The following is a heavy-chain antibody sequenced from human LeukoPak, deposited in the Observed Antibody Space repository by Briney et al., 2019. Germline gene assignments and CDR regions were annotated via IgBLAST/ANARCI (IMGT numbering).Heavy chain of an antibody. CDR1: GFTFSSYA. D-gene: IGHD4-23*01. CDR3: ARAVVTPYYYYGMDV. CDR2: ISYDGSNK. J-gene: IGHJ6*02. V-gene: IGHV3-30*04. Sequence: PGGSLRLSCAASGFTFSSYAMHWVRQAPGKGLEWVAVISYDGSNKYYADSVKGRFTISRDNSKNTLYLQMNGLRAEDTAVYYCARAVVTPYYYYGMDVWGQGTTVTVSS.